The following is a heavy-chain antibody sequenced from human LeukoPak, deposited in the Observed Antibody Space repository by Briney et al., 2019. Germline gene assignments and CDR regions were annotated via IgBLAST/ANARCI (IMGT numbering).Heavy chain of an antibody. Sequence: ASVKVSCKASGGTFSSYAISWVRQAPGQGLEWMGGIIPIFGTANYAQKFQGRVTITADESTSTAYIELSSLRSEDTAVYYCARGGYYYDSSGYYYGDYWGQGTLVTVSS. CDR1: GGTFSSYA. CDR3: ARGGYYYDSSGYYYGDY. CDR2: IIPIFGTA. V-gene: IGHV1-69*13. J-gene: IGHJ4*02. D-gene: IGHD3-22*01.